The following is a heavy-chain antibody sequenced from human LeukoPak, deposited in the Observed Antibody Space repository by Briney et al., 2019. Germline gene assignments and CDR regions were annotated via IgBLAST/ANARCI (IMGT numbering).Heavy chain of an antibody. D-gene: IGHD6-19*01. CDR3: AAALVVAGLTD. J-gene: IGHJ4*02. V-gene: IGHV4-59*01. Sequence: PSETLSLTCTVSGGSISSYCWSWLRQPPGKGLEWIGYIYYSGSTNYNPSLKSRVTISVDTSKNQFSLKLSSVTAADTAVYYCAAALVVAGLTDWGQGTLVTVSS. CDR2: IYYSGST. CDR1: GGSISSYC.